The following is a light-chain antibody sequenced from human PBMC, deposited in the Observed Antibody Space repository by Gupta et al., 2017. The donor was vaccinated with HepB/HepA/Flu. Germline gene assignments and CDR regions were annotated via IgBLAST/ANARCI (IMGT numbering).Light chain of an antibody. CDR3: QQLINSPPEFT. CDR1: QSVSSY. Sequence: EIVLTHSPATLSLSPGERATLSCRASQSVSSYLAWYQQKPSHAPRLLIYDAPNRATGSKARCSGSGPRTHLNLTISSRVPEESEVYYCQQLINSPPEFTFGPATKVD. CDR2: DAP. V-gene: IGKV3-11*01. J-gene: IGKJ3*01.